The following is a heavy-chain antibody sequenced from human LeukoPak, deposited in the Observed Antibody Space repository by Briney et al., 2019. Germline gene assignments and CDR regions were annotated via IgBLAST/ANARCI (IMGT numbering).Heavy chain of an antibody. CDR2: ISYDGSNK. CDR1: GFTFSSYA. CDR3: AKENRVRVPAAIDFYYYGMDV. V-gene: IGHV3-30*04. Sequence: PGGSLRLSCAASGFTFSSYAMHWVRQAPGKGLEWVAVISYDGSNKYYADSVKGRFTIPRDNSKNTLYLQMNSLRAEDTAVYYCAKENRVRVPAAIDFYYYGMDVWGQGTTVTVSS. D-gene: IGHD2-2*01. J-gene: IGHJ6*02.